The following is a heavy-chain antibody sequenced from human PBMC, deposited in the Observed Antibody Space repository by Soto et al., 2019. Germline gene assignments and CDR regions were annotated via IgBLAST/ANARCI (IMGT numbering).Heavy chain of an antibody. CDR1: GFTFSNAW. CDR3: TTVPGAILWFGEEESPDYYYYGMDV. CDR2: IKSKTDGGTT. V-gene: IGHV3-15*07. Sequence: GSLRLSCAASGFTFSNAWMNWVRQAPGKGLEWVGRIKSKTDGGTTDYAAPVKGRFTISRDDSKNTLYLQMNSLKTEDTAVYYCTTVPGAILWFGEEESPDYYYYGMDVWGQGTTVTVSS. J-gene: IGHJ6*02. D-gene: IGHD3-10*01.